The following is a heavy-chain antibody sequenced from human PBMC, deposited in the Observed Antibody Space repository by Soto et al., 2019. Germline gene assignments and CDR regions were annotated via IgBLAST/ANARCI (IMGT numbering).Heavy chain of an antibody. CDR2: ISSANAYI. J-gene: IGHJ6*02. V-gene: IGHV3-21*01. CDR3: TRTINFXLPGNGMDV. Sequence: EVQLVESGGGLVKPGESLRLSCVASGFTFSSYSVNWVRQAPGXGLEWVSSISSANAYIYYADSVKGRFTISRDNAKNSLFLQMSSLRAEDTAIYYCTRTINFXLPGNGMDVWGQGTTVTVSS. CDR1: GFTFSSYS.